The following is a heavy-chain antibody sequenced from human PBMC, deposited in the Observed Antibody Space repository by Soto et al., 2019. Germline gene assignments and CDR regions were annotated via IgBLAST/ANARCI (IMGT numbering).Heavy chain of an antibody. D-gene: IGHD3-10*01. CDR1: GASIRNFY. V-gene: IGHV4-59*01. Sequence: PSETLSLTCNVSGASIRNFYWNWIRQPPGKGLEWIGYIYYSAGTNYKPSLKSRVTISLDTSKNQTSLNLNSVTAADTAVYYCAGSGSRGVIIDFWGQGTLVTVSS. CDR2: IYYSAGT. CDR3: AGSGSRGVIIDF. J-gene: IGHJ4*02.